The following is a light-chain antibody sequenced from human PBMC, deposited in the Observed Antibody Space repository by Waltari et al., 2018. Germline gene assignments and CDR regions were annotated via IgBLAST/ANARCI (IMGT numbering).Light chain of an antibody. Sequence: EIVLTQSPGTLSLSPGERVTVSCRASQSVSKYLAWYQPKPGQAPRLLIYDTSTRATGIPDRFSGSGTGTDFSLTITRLEPEDVATYFCQKYGTLPATFGQGTKVEIK. J-gene: IGKJ1*01. CDR1: QSVSKY. V-gene: IGKV3-20*01. CDR2: DTS. CDR3: QKYGTLPAT.